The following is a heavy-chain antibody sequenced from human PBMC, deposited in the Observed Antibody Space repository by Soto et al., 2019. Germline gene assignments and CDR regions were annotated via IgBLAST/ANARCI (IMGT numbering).Heavy chain of an antibody. D-gene: IGHD4-4*01. CDR3: ARDLARTTVTTFWFDP. CDR2: INPSGGST. V-gene: IGHV1-46*01. Sequence: VASVKVSCKASGYTFTSYYMRWVRQAPGQGLEWMGIINPSGGSTSYAQKFQGRVTMTRDTSTSTVYMELSSLRSEDTAVYYCARDLARTTVTTFWFDPWGQGTLVTVSS. CDR1: GYTFTSYY. J-gene: IGHJ5*02.